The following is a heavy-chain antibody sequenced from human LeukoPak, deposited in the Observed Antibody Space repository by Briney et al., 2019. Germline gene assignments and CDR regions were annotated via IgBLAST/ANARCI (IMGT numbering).Heavy chain of an antibody. CDR1: GFTFSAYT. V-gene: IGHV3-21*01. CDR2: ISSRSSYI. CDR3: ARDPYSGSYGDYYYYMDV. J-gene: IGHJ6*03. D-gene: IGHD1-26*01. Sequence: GGSLRLSCAASGFTFSAYTMNWVRQAPGKGLEWVSSISSRSSYIYYADSVKGRFTISRDNAKNSLYLQMNSLRPEDTAVYYCARDPYSGSYGDYYYYMDVWGKGTTVTISS.